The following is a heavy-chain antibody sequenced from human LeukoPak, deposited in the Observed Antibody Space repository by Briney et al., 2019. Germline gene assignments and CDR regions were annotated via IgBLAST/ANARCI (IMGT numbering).Heavy chain of an antibody. CDR2: INWNGGST. CDR1: GFTFDDYG. D-gene: IGHD6-13*01. J-gene: IGHJ4*02. V-gene: IGHV3-20*04. CDR3: ARGTTLAAAGTPFDY. Sequence: GGSLRLSCAASGFTFDDYGMSCVRQAPGKGLEWVSAINWNGGSTGYADSVKGRFTISRDNAKNSLYLQMNSLRAEDTALYYCARGTTLAAAGTPFDYWGQGTLVTVSS.